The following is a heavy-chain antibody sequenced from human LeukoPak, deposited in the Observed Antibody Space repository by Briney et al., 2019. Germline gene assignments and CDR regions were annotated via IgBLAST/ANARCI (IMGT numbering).Heavy chain of an antibody. J-gene: IGHJ5*02. Sequence: GGSLRLSCAASGFTFSSYAMSWVRQAPGKGLEWVSAISGSGGSTYYADSVKGRFTIYRDNSKNTLYLQMNSLRAEDTAVYYCAKDRKIEDDNWFDPWGQGTLVTVSS. CDR3: AKDRKIEDDNWFDP. CDR1: GFTFSSYA. V-gene: IGHV3-23*01. CDR2: ISGSGGST. D-gene: IGHD2-15*01.